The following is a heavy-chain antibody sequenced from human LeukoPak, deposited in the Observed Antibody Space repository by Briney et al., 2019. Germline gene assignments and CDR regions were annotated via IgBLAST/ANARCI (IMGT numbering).Heavy chain of an antibody. D-gene: IGHD2-15*01. CDR3: ARELGYCSGGSCYKGWYFDL. CDR2: IYYSGST. CDR1: GGSISSGDYY. Sequence: PSQTLSLACTVPGGSISSGDYYWSWIRQPPGKGLEWIGYIYYSGSTYYNPSLKSRVTISLDTSKNQFSLKLSSVTAADTAVYYCARELGYCSGGSCYKGWYFDLWGRGTLVTVSS. V-gene: IGHV4-30-4*01. J-gene: IGHJ2*01.